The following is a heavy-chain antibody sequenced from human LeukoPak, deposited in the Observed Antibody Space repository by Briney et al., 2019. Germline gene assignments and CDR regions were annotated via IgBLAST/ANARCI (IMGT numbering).Heavy chain of an antibody. CDR2: IGGSGDRP. J-gene: IGHJ4*02. CDR1: GFMFSSYA. D-gene: IGHD6-19*01. CDR3: AKCASRSVAGSDS. V-gene: IGHV3-23*01. Sequence: PGGSLRLSCAASGFMFSSYAMTWVRQAPGKGLEWVSSIGGSGDRPYYADSVKGRFTISRDTSKNTLYLQMNSLRTEDTAIYYCAKCASRSVAGSDSWGQGTLVTVFS.